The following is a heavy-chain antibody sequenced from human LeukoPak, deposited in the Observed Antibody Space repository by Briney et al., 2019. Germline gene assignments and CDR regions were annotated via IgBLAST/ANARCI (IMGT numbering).Heavy chain of an antibody. Sequence: GGSLRLSCAASGFTFSSYSMNWVRQAPGKGLEWVSSISSSSYIYYADSVKGRFTISGDNAKNSLYLQMNSLRAEDTAVYYCARDRYYYDSSGYSGEVDYWGQGTLVTVSS. CDR3: ARDRYYYDSSGYSGEVDY. CDR1: GFTFSSYS. V-gene: IGHV3-21*01. D-gene: IGHD3-22*01. CDR2: ISSSSYI. J-gene: IGHJ4*02.